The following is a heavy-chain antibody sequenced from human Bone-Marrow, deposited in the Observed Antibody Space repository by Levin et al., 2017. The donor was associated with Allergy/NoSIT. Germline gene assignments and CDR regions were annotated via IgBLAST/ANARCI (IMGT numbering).Heavy chain of an antibody. CDR3: AKQESHYDSSGYYYPDYYYYYGMDV. D-gene: IGHD3-22*01. V-gene: IGHV3-23*01. Sequence: GESLKISCAASGFTFSSYAMSWVRQAPGKGLEWVSAISGSGGSTYYADSVKGRFTISRDNSKNTLYLQMNSLRAEDTAVYYCAKQESHYDSSGYYYPDYYYYYGMDVWGQGTTVTVSS. CDR2: ISGSGGST. CDR1: GFTFSSYA. J-gene: IGHJ6*02.